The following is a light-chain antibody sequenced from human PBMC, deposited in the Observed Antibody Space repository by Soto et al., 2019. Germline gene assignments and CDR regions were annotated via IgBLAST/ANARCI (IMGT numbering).Light chain of an antibody. V-gene: IGKV3-20*01. CDR2: GSS. Sequence: EVVLTQSQGTLSLSPGERATLSCRASQSVSNNYFAWYQQKPGQAARPLIFGSSDRATGIPDRFSGSGSGTYFTLTISRLEPEDFAVYYCQQYGSSPPYTFGQGTKLEIK. CDR3: QQYGSSPPYT. CDR1: QSVSNNY. J-gene: IGKJ2*01.